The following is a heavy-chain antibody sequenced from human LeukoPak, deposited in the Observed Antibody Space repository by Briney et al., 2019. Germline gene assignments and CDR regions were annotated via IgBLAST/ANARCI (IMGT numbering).Heavy chain of an antibody. CDR3: ARYSAATVVTNWFDP. V-gene: IGHV1-18*01. CDR2: ISAYNGNT. CDR1: GYTFTSYG. D-gene: IGHD4-23*01. Sequence: ASVEVSCKASGYTFTSYGISWVRQAPGQGLEWMGWISAYNGNTNYAQKLQGRVTMTTDTSTSTAYMELRSLRSDDTAVYYCARYSAATVVTNWFDPWGQGTLVTVSS. J-gene: IGHJ5*02.